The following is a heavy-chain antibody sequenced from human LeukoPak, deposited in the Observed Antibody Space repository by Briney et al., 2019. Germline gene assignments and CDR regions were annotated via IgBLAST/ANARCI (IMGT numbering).Heavy chain of an antibody. CDR2: IIPIFGTA. Sequence: GASVKVSCKASGGTFSSYAISWVRQAPGQGLEWMGGIIPIFGTANYAQKFQGRVTITADESTSTAYMELSSLRSEDTAVYYCARVGGYAYYYGMDVWGQGTTVTVSS. CDR1: GGTFSSYA. V-gene: IGHV1-69*13. D-gene: IGHD2-15*01. J-gene: IGHJ6*02. CDR3: ARVGGYAYYYGMDV.